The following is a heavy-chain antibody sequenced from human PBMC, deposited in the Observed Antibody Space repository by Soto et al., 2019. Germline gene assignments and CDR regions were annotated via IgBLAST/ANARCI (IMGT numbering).Heavy chain of an antibody. CDR1: GFTFSSFA. Sequence: EVQLLESGGGLVQPGGSLRLSCAASGFTFSSFAMSWVRQAPGKGLEWVAGISGSGGNTYYADSVKGRFTISRDNSKNTLYLHMHSLRAEDTAVYYCAVAGVYWGQGTLVTVSS. CDR2: ISGSGGNT. D-gene: IGHD6-19*01. CDR3: AVAGVY. J-gene: IGHJ4*02. V-gene: IGHV3-23*01.